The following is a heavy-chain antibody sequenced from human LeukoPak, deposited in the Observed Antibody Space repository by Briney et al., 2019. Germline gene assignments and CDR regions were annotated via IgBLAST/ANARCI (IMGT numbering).Heavy chain of an antibody. CDR1: GFTFSSYA. J-gene: IGHJ2*01. D-gene: IGHD4-17*01. V-gene: IGHV3-23*01. Sequence: GGSLRLSCAASGFTFSSYAMSWVRQAPGKGLEWVSAISGSGGSTDYADSVKGRFTISRDNSKNTLYLQMNSLRAEDTAVYYCAKEVAYGDYILGWYFDLWGRGTLVTVSS. CDR3: AKEVAYGDYILGWYFDL. CDR2: ISGSGGST.